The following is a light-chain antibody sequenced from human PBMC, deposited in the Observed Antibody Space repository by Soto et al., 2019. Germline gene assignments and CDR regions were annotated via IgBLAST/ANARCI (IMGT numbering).Light chain of an antibody. Sequence: DIQMTQSPSALSAAVGDRVTITCRASKHINTWVAWYQQKPGKAPKLLIYDASSLESGVPSRVSGSGSGTEFTLTISSLQPDDFATYYCQQYNTFWTFGPGTKVEIK. J-gene: IGKJ1*01. CDR2: DAS. CDR1: KHINTW. V-gene: IGKV1-5*01. CDR3: QQYNTFWT.